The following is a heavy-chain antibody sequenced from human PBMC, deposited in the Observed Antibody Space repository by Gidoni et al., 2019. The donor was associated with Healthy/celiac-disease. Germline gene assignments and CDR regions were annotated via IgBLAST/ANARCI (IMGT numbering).Heavy chain of an antibody. J-gene: IGHJ4*02. V-gene: IGHV3-33*01. CDR1: GFTFSSYG. CDR3: ARGLVGATGYFDY. D-gene: IGHD1-26*01. Sequence: QVQLVESGGGVVQPGRSLRLSCAASGFTFSSYGMHWVRQAPGKGLEWVAVIWYDGSNKYYADSVKGRFTISRDNSKNTLYLQMNSRRAEDTAVYYCARGLVGATGYFDYWGQGTLVTVSS. CDR2: IWYDGSNK.